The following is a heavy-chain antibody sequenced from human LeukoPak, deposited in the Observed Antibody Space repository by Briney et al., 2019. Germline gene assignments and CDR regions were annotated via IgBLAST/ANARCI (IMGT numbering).Heavy chain of an antibody. CDR1: GFTFTNAW. V-gene: IGHV3-15*01. D-gene: IGHD3-10*01. CDR2: VTAGSGTT. CDR3: TLIQGWGSGSYYRDF. Sequence: GGSLRLSCAASGFTFTNAWMSWVRQSPGKGLEWVGRVTAGSGTTEYAAHVKGRFTISRDDSKNTLYLQMNSLKTEDTAVYYCTLIQGWGSGSYYRDFWGQGTLVTVSS. J-gene: IGHJ4*02.